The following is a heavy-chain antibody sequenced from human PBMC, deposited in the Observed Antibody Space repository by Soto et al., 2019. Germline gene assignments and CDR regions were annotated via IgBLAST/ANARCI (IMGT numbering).Heavy chain of an antibody. D-gene: IGHD2-15*01. CDR2: IGSSSSTM. CDR3: ARDIGGGRSYYGMDV. V-gene: IGHV3-48*02. CDR1: GFTFSSYA. J-gene: IGHJ6*02. Sequence: EVQLVESGGGLVQPGGSLSLSCAASGFTFSSYAMNWVRQAPGKGLEWVSYIGSSSSTMYYADSVKGRFTISRDNAKNSLYVQMNSLRDEDTAVYYCARDIGGGRSYYGMDVWGQGTTVTVSS.